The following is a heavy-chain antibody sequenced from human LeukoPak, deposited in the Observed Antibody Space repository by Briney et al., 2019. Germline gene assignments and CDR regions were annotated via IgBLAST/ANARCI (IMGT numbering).Heavy chain of an antibody. CDR3: ARGMVRGVIKPLLVGMDV. CDR1: ENTFTGYF. J-gene: IGHJ6*02. Sequence: ASVKVSCTAPENTFTGYFINWVRQAPGQGPEWMGRINPNSGDTIYAQKFEGRVTMTRDTSISTAYLELSRLTYDDTAVYYCARGMVRGVIKPLLVGMDVWGQGTTVTVSS. V-gene: IGHV1-2*06. D-gene: IGHD3-10*01. CDR2: INPNSGDT.